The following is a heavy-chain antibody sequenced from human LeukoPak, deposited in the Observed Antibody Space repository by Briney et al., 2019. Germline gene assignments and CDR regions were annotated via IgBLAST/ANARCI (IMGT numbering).Heavy chain of an antibody. V-gene: IGHV1-2*02. Sequence: GSSVKVSCKASGGTFSGYAISWVRQAPGQGLEWMGWINPNSGVTKYAQKFQGRVTMTRDTFISTAYMELSRLRSDDTAVYYCARDRDWNLDYWGQGTLVTVSS. D-gene: IGHD1-1*01. CDR2: INPNSGVT. J-gene: IGHJ4*02. CDR3: ARDRDWNLDY. CDR1: GGTFSGYA.